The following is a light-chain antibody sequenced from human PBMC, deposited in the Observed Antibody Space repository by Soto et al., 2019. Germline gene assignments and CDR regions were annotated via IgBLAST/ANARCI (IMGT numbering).Light chain of an antibody. CDR1: QSVSNY. CDR3: QHRTNWPAIP. V-gene: IGKV3-11*01. J-gene: IGKJ5*01. Sequence: EIVLTQSPATLSLSPGERATLSCRASQSVSNYLAWYQQKPGQAPRLLIYDASSRATGIPARFGGSGSGTDFTLTISSLEPEDFAVYYCQHRTNWPAIPFGQGTRLEIK. CDR2: DAS.